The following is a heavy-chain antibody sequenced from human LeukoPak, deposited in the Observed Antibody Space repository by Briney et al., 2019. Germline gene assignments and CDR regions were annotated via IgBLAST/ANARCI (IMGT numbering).Heavy chain of an antibody. J-gene: IGHJ4*02. CDR1: GGSFSGYY. CDR3: ARGRRYYHSSGYTNFDY. CDR2: INHSGST. V-gene: IGHV4-34*01. Sequence: PSETLSLTCAVYGGSFSGYYWSWIRQPPGKGLEWIGEINHSGSTNYNPSLKSRVTISVDTSKNQFSLKLSSVTAADTAVYYCARGRRYYHSSGYTNFDYWGQGTLVTVSS. D-gene: IGHD3-22*01.